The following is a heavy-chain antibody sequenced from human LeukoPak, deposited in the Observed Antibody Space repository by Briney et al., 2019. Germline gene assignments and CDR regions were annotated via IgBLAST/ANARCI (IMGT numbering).Heavy chain of an antibody. CDR2: INPNSGGT. J-gene: IGHJ4*02. D-gene: IGHD3-10*01. Sequence: ASVKVSCKASGYTFTGYYMHWVRQAPGQGLEWMGWINPNSGGTNYAQKFQGRVTMTRDTSISTAYMELSRLRSDDTAVYYCARECITMVRGVPHRPCYWGQGTLVTVSS. CDR1: GYTFTGYY. V-gene: IGHV1-2*02. CDR3: ARECITMVRGVPHRPCY.